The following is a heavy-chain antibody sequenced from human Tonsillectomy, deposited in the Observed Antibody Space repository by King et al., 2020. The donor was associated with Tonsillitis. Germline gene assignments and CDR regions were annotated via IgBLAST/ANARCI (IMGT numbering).Heavy chain of an antibody. V-gene: IGHV3-7*03. CDR3: ARDAWDFWYSRSLDY. CDR2: IKPDGSDK. CDR1: GFTFSSYW. D-gene: IGHD6-6*01. Sequence: VQLVESGGGLVQPGGSLRLSCAASGFTFSSYWMSWVRQAPGKGLEWVADIKPDGSDKYYVDSVKGRFTISRDNAKNYLYLQMNSLRAEDTAVYYCARDAWDFWYSRSLDYWGQGTLVTVSS. J-gene: IGHJ4*02.